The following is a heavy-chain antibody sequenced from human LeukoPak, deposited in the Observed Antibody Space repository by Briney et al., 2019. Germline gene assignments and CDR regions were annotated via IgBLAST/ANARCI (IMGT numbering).Heavy chain of an antibody. J-gene: IGHJ6*02. CDR3: ARDRTTVTTGYYGMDV. V-gene: IGHV1-2*02. Sequence: ASVKVSCKASGYTFSGHYIHWVRQAAGQGLEWMGWINADNGATNYGQKFQGRVSMTRDTSIITAYMELTRLRSDDTAMYYCARDRTTVTTGYYGMDVWGQGTTLTVSS. CDR1: GYTFSGHY. CDR2: INADNGAT. D-gene: IGHD4-17*01.